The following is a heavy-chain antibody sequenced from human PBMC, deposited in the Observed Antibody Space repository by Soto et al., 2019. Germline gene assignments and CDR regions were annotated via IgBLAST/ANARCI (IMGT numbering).Heavy chain of an antibody. CDR1: GYSFTSGD. J-gene: IGHJ4*02. Sequence: YCEASGYSFTSGDIRLMRQATGQGLEWMGWINPNSGNTGYAQKFQGRVNMTRNTCISTAYIEVSSLRSEDTAVYYCARGRVSDKLVAPAGEICLSRWGQGTLVTVSP. CDR2: INPNSGNT. V-gene: IGHV1-8*01. D-gene: IGHD2-2*01. CDR3: ARGRVSDKLVAPAGEICLSR.